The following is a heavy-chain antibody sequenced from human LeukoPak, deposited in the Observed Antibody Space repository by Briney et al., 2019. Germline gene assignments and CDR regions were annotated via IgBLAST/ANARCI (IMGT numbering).Heavy chain of an antibody. CDR1: GGSTTVSSYY. D-gene: IGHD1-26*01. CDR3: ARGLLYSGSFARNWFDS. Sequence: PSETLSLTCAVSGGSTTVSSYYWGWVRQPPGKGLEWIGSFYYSGNTYYNPSLKSRITISIDTSKHQFSLNLSSVTAADTAIYFCARGLLYSGSFARNWFDSWGQGTLVTVSS. V-gene: IGHV4-39*01. CDR2: FYYSGNT. J-gene: IGHJ5*01.